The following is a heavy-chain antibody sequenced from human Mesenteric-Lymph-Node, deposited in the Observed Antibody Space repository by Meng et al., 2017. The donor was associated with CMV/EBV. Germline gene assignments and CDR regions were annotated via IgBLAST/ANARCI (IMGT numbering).Heavy chain of an antibody. J-gene: IGHJ4*02. CDR3: AKEASLSAVSQYFDH. CDR1: GFKFEDYV. CDR2: INWNSDII. Sequence: SLKISCAVSGFKFEDYVMHWVRQVPGKGLEWVAGINWNSDIIGYADSVKDRFTISRDNAMKSLYLQMNSLRTEDTALYFCAKEASLSAVSQYFDHWGQGALVTVSS. V-gene: IGHV3-9*01. D-gene: IGHD3-3*01.